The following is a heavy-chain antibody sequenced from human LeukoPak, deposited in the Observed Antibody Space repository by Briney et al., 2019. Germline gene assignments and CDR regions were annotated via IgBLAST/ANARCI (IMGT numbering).Heavy chain of an antibody. CDR3: ARVPSSGGSGSFDY. V-gene: IGHV1-18*01. D-gene: IGHD3-10*01. CDR1: GYTFTSYG. J-gene: IGHJ4*02. Sequence: ASVKVSCKVSGYTFTSYGISWVRQAPGQGLEWMGWISPYNGHTNYAQPFQGRVTMTTDTSTSSGYMELRSLRSDDTAVYYCARVPSSGGSGSFDYWGQGTLVTVSS. CDR2: ISPYNGHT.